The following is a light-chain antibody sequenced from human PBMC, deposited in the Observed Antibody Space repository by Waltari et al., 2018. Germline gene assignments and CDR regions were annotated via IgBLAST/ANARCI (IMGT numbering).Light chain of an antibody. J-gene: IGKJ5*01. V-gene: IGKV3-11*01. CDR3: QYRSNGPPIT. CDR1: QNIGVY. CDR2: HSS. Sequence: EIVLTQSPAPLSLSPGERATLSCRASQNIGVYLRWYQQRCGQAPRLLIYHSSTRAIGIPVRFSGSGSGTDFTLTISSLEPEDFAVYSCQYRSNGPPITFGQGTRLEIK.